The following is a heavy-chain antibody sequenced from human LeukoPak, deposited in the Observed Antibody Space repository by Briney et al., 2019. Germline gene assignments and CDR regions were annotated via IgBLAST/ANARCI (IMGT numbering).Heavy chain of an antibody. J-gene: IGHJ3*02. CDR2: VIPLFGTA. D-gene: IGHD3-10*01. CDR1: GGTLSSYA. V-gene: IGHV1-69*06. Sequence: SVKVSCKTSGGTLSSYAISWVRQAPGQGLEWMGGVIPLFGTANYAQKFQGRVTITADKSTSTAHMELSSLRSEDTAVYYCARDATTYYYGSGSYGGAFDIWGQGTMVTVSS. CDR3: ARDATTYYYGSGSYGGAFDI.